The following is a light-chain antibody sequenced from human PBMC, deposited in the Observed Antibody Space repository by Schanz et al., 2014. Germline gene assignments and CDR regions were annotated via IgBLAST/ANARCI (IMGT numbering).Light chain of an antibody. Sequence: PGERATLSCRASQSVHRNYLAWHQQKPGQAPRLLIYGTSIRATGIPDRFSGSGSGTVFTFTINRLEPEDCAVYYCQQYSSMPITFGGGTKVEIK. CDR1: QSVHRNY. J-gene: IGKJ4*01. CDR2: GTS. CDR3: QQYSSMPIT. V-gene: IGKV3-20*01.